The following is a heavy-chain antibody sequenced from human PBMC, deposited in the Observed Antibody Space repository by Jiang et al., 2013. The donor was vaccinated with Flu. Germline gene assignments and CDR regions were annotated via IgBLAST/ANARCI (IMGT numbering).Heavy chain of an antibody. V-gene: IGHV3-23*01. Sequence: WVSGISGSGDSTYYADSVKGRFTISRDNSKSTLYLQMNSLRAEDTAVYYCAKGSRGMPHYWGQGTLVTVSS. J-gene: IGHJ4*02. CDR3: AKGSRGMPHY. CDR2: ISGSGDST. D-gene: IGHD1-14*01.